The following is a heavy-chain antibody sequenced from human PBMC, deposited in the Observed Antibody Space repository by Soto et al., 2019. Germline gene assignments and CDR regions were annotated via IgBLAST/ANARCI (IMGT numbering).Heavy chain of an antibody. CDR1: SGSISSSNW. Sequence: QVQLQESGPGLVKPSGTLSLTCDVSSGSISSSNWWSWVRQPPGKGLGWVGEIYHGGSTNYNPSLKSRVTIPVDKSRNQCTRKRSSVTAADTAVYYCAREASSSGGGFDYWGQGTLVTVSS. J-gene: IGHJ4*02. V-gene: IGHV4-4*02. CDR3: AREASSSGGGFDY. D-gene: IGHD6-6*01. CDR2: IYHGGST.